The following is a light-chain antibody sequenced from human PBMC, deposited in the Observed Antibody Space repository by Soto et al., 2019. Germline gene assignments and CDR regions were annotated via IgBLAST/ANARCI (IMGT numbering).Light chain of an antibody. CDR2: DVS. CDR1: SRDIGGYDF. V-gene: IGLV2-14*03. Sequence: QSVLAQPASVSGSPGQSITISCAGSSRDIGGYDFVSWYQQHPGEVPKLIIFDVSDQPSGVSDRFSGSKSGDTASLTISGLQVEDEADYYCSSFSNSDTPYVFGTGTKVTVL. CDR3: SSFSNSDTPYV. J-gene: IGLJ1*01.